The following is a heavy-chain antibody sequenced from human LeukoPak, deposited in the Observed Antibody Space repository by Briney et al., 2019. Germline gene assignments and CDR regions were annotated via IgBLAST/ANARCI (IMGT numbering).Heavy chain of an antibody. J-gene: IGHJ6*02. Sequence: PSETLSLTCNVSGGSISSYYWSWIRQPPGKGLEWIGYIYYSGSTNYNPSLKSRVTISVDTSKNQFSLKLSSVTAADTAVYYCARDRVVVVPAALYYYGMDVWGQGTTVTVSS. CDR1: GGSISSYY. CDR2: IYYSGST. CDR3: ARDRVVVVPAALYYYGMDV. V-gene: IGHV4-59*01. D-gene: IGHD2-2*01.